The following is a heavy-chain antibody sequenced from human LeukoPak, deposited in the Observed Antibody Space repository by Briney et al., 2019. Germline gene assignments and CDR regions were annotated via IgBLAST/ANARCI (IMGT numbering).Heavy chain of an antibody. CDR1: RGSITGYY. V-gene: IGHV4-59*01. CDR2: IYYSGST. D-gene: IGHD6-6*01. Sequence: SSETLSLTCTVSRGSITGYYWSWIRQPPGKRLEWIGFIYYSGSTNYNPSLKSRVTISVDTSKNQFSLKLNSVTAADTAVYYCARGHSSSSPYFCNGMDVWGQGTTVTVSS. CDR3: ARGHSSSSPYFCNGMDV. J-gene: IGHJ6*02.